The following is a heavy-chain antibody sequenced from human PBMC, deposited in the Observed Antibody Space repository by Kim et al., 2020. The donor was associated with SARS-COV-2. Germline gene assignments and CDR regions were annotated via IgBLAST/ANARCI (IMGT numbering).Heavy chain of an antibody. D-gene: IGHD2-2*01. J-gene: IGHJ4*02. V-gene: IGHV4-4*08. Sequence: YPPPLKGRVTMSLDTSKNQFSLKRTSVTTEDTAVYYCARGLLGIPAALDYWGQGALVTVSS. CDR3: ARGLLGIPAALDY.